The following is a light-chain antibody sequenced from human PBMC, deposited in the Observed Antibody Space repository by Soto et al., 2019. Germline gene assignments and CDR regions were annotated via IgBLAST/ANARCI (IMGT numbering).Light chain of an antibody. CDR1: QGISNY. CDR3: QHLDSYPTP. V-gene: IGKV1-9*01. CDR2: AAS. J-gene: IGKJ5*01. Sequence: DIQVTQSPSFLAASVGDRVTITCRASQGISNYVLWYQQKPGKAPKLLIYAASTLQSGVASRFSVSGSGTEFTLTISSLQPEDFAIYYCQHLDSYPTPFAQGTGLEIK.